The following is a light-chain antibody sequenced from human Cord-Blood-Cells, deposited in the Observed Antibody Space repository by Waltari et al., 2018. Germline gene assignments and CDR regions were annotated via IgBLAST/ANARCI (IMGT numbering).Light chain of an antibody. J-gene: IGLJ1*01. Sequence: ASVSGSPGQSITISCTGTSSDVGGYNYVSWYQQHPGKAPKLMIYDVSNRPSGVSNRFSGSKSSNTASLTISGLQAEDEADYYCSSYTSSSTYVFGTGTKVTVL. CDR2: DVS. CDR3: SSYTSSSTYV. CDR1: SSDVGGYNY. V-gene: IGLV2-14*01.